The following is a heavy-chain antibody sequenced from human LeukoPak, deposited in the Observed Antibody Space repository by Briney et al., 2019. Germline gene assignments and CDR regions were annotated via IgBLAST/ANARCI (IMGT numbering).Heavy chain of an antibody. CDR3: AREVVPAARGWFDP. V-gene: IGHV4-34*01. J-gene: IGHJ5*02. CDR2: INHSGST. CDR1: GVSFSGYY. D-gene: IGHD2-2*01. Sequence: SETLSLTCAVYGVSFSGYYWSWLRQPPGKGLEWVGEINHSGSTNYNPSLKSRVTISVDTSKNQFSLKLSSVTAADTAVYYCAREVVPAARGWFDPWGQGTLVTVSS.